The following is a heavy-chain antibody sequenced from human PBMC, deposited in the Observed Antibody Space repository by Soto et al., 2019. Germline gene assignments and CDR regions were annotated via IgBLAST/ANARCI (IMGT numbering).Heavy chain of an antibody. CDR3: ARRLLHLGEEFYMDV. CDR2: MNPNSGNT. J-gene: IGHJ6*03. V-gene: IGHV1-8*01. D-gene: IGHD3-10*01. CDR1: GYTFTSHE. Sequence: QVHLVQSGAEAKKPGASVKVSCRASGYTFTSHEINWVRQAPGQGLEWMGWMNPNSGNTGFGQKFQGRVIMTRNTSINTAYLEVTSLTSEDTAVYYCARRLLHLGEEFYMDVWGKGSTVTVSS.